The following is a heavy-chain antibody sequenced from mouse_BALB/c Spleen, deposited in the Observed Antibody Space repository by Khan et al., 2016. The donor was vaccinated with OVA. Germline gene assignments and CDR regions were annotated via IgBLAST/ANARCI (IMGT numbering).Heavy chain of an antibody. D-gene: IGHD4-1*01. CDR3: ASHLTGSFAY. Sequence: DVHLVESGGDLVKPGGSLRLSCAASGFTFSAYGMSWVRQTPDKRLEWVATINSDGYYTYYPDTVQGRFTISRNNAENTLYLQMSSLKSEDTAIYYCASHLTGSFAYWGQGTLVTVSA. J-gene: IGHJ3*01. V-gene: IGHV5-6*01. CDR1: GFTFSAYG. CDR2: INSDGYYT.